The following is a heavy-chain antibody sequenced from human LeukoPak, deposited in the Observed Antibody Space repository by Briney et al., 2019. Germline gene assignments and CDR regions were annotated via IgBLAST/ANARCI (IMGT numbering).Heavy chain of an antibody. CDR3: ARDLESFDY. Sequence: GGSLRLSCAASGFPFSTYGMHWVRQAPGKGLEWVALIWFDGNNEYYADSVKGRFTISRDDSKNTLFLQMNSLKAEDTAVYYCARDLESFDYWGQGTLVTVSS. J-gene: IGHJ4*02. CDR2: IWFDGNNE. V-gene: IGHV3-33*01. CDR1: GFPFSTYG.